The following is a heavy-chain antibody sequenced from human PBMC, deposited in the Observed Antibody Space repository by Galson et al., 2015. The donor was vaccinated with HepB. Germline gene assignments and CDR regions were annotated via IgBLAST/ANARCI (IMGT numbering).Heavy chain of an antibody. CDR1: GYIFSSYG. D-gene: IGHD3-22*01. J-gene: IGHJ4*02. V-gene: IGHV1-18*01. CDR2: ISGYSGDT. Sequence: SVKVSCKASGYIFSSYGISWVRQAPGQGPEWMGWISGYSGDTNYAQNFQGRVTMTTDTSTSTAYMELRSLRSDDTAVYYCATDSSGYYYFDYWGQGTLVIVSS. CDR3: ATDSSGYYYFDY.